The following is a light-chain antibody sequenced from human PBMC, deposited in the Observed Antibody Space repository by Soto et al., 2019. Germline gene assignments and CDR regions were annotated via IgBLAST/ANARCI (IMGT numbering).Light chain of an antibody. CDR3: SSYTTNNTLVI. V-gene: IGLV2-14*01. J-gene: IGLJ2*01. CDR1: SSDVGGYNY. Sequence: QSALTQPASVSESPGQSITISCTGTSSDVGGYNYVSWHQQHPGKAPKLMIYDVSNRPSGVSNRFSGSKSGNTASLTISGLQAEDEADYYCSSYTTNNTLVIFGGGTKLTVL. CDR2: DVS.